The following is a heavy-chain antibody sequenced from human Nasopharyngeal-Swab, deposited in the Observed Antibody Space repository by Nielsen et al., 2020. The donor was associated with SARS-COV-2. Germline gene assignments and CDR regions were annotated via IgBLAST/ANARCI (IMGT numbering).Heavy chain of an antibody. D-gene: IGHD3-9*01. CDR3: ATETGRYFDLYFQH. J-gene: IGHJ1*01. CDR2: ISGSGGST. V-gene: IGHV3-23*01. Sequence: GESLKISCAASGFTFSSYAMSWVRQAPGKGLEWVSAISGSGGSTYYADSVKGRFTISRDNSKNTLYLQMSSLRAEDTAVYYCATETGRYFDLYFQHWGQGTLVTVSS. CDR1: GFTFSSYA.